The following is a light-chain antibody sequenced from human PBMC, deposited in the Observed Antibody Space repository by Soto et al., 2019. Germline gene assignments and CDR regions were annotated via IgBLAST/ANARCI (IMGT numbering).Light chain of an antibody. CDR2: DAS. J-gene: IGKJ2*01. CDR3: QQYNSYSYT. V-gene: IGKV1-5*01. CDR1: QSISSW. Sequence: DIQMTQSPSTLSASVRDRVTITCRASQSISSWLAWYQQKPGKAPKLLIYDASSLESGVPSRFSGSGSGTEFTLTISSLQPDDFATYYCQQYNSYSYTFGQGTKVDI.